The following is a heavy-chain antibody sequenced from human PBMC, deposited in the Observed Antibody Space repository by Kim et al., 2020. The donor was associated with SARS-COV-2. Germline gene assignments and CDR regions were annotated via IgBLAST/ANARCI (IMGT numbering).Heavy chain of an antibody. Sequence: YNPSLKSRVTRSIDTSKNQVSLNLSDVTAADTAIYYCARQRWLPTNWFDPWGQGTLVTVSS. D-gene: IGHD3-9*01. CDR3: ARQRWLPTNWFDP. J-gene: IGHJ5*02. V-gene: IGHV4-39*01.